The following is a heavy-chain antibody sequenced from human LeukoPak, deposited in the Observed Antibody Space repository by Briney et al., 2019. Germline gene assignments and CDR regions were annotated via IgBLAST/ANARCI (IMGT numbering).Heavy chain of an antibody. CDR1: GYTFTNYY. CDR3: ARGGGYYLYNWFDP. V-gene: IGHV1-2*02. D-gene: IGHD3-22*01. Sequence: ASVKVSCKASGYTFTNYYMHWVRQAPGQGLEWMGWINPNSGGTNYAQKFQGRVTMTRDTSISTAYMELSRLRSEDTAVYYCARGGGYYLYNWFDPWGQGTLVTVSS. CDR2: INPNSGGT. J-gene: IGHJ5*02.